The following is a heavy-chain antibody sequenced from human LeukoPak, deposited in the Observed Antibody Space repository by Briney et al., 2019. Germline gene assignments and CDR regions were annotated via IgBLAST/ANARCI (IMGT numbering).Heavy chain of an antibody. CDR3: ARLGPNWFDP. J-gene: IGHJ5*02. D-gene: IGHD3-16*01. Sequence: PSETLSLTCAVYGGSFSGYYWSWIRQPPGKGLAWIGEINHSGSTNYNPSLKSRVTISVDTSKNQFSLKLSSVTAADTAVYYCARLGPNWFDPWGQGTLVTVSS. CDR2: INHSGST. V-gene: IGHV4-34*01. CDR1: GGSFSGYY.